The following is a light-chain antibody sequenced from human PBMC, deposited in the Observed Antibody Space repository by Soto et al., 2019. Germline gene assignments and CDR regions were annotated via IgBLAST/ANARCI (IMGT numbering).Light chain of an antibody. CDR3: CSYTTTDIYV. Sequence: QSALTQPASVSGSPGQSIVISCTGTSSDVGAYNYVSWYQRYPGKVPKLMIYDVNNRPSGVSNRFSGSKSGNTASLTISGLQAEDEADYYCCSYTTTDIYVFGTGTKLTVL. CDR1: SSDVGAYNY. V-gene: IGLV2-14*03. J-gene: IGLJ1*01. CDR2: DVN.